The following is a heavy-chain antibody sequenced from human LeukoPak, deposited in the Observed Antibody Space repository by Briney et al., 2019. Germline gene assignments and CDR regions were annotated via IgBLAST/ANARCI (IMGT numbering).Heavy chain of an antibody. CDR3: ASSWYVYFDY. J-gene: IGHJ4*02. CDR1: GFTLSDHY. Sequence: PGGSLRLSCAASGFTLSDHYMDWVREAPGKGLEWVSYISSSGSTIYYADSVKGRFTISRDNAKNSLYLQMSSLRAEDTAVYYCASSWYVYFDYWGQGTLVTVSS. CDR2: ISSSGSTI. D-gene: IGHD6-13*01. V-gene: IGHV3-11*04.